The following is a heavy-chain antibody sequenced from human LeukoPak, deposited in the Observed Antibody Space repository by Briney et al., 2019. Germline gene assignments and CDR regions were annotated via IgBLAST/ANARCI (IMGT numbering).Heavy chain of an antibody. CDR2: ISWNIGSI. CDR1: GFTFNNYA. V-gene: IGHV3-9*01. Sequence: GGSLTLSCAASGFTFNNYAMHWVRQAPGKGLGWLSCISWNIGSIGYADAVNGRFTISRDNAMNSLHLQMNSLRPEDTAFYYGAKDRRNPYRPEGPFDPWGQGTLVTVS. CDR3: AKDRRNPYRPEGPFDP. J-gene: IGHJ5*02. D-gene: IGHD1-14*01.